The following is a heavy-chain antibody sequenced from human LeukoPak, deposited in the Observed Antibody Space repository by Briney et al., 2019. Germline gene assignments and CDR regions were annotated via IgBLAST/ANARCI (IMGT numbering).Heavy chain of an antibody. CDR3: AGGGKWLSFDQ. CDR2: IHYSGAT. D-gene: IGHD6-19*01. CDR1: GGSINKYY. J-gene: IGHJ4*02. V-gene: IGHV4-59*01. Sequence: PSETLSLTCSVSGGSINKYYWSWIRQPPGKGLEWIGYIHYSGATNYYPSLKSRANISVDPYKSQLSLNLISVTAADAAVYCCAGGGKWLSFDQWGQGTLVTVSS.